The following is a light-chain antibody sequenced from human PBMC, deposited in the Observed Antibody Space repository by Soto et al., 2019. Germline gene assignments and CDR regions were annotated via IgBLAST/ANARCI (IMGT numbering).Light chain of an antibody. CDR3: ISFTTSSALI. CDR1: SSDIGGYNS. V-gene: IGLV2-14*01. J-gene: IGLJ2*01. Sequence: QSALTQPASVSGSPGQSITISCTGTSSDIGGYNSVSWYQQHPGKVPKLIIYEVTNRPSGVSDRFSGSKSGNTASLTISVHQAEDAADYYRISFTTSSALIFGGGTQLTVL. CDR2: EVT.